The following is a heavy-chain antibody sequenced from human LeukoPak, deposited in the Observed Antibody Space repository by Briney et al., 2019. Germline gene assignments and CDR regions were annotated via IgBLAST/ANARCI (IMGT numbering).Heavy chain of an antibody. CDR2: VYHSGST. J-gene: IGHJ3*02. CDR3: ARSTVTTGDAFDI. CDR1: GGSISNYY. D-gene: IGHD4-17*01. Sequence: SETLSLTCTVSGGSISNYYWSWIRQPPGKEPEWIGYVYHSGSTNYNPSLKSRVTISVDTSKNQFSLKLSSVTAADTAVYYCARSTVTTGDAFDIWGQGTMVTVSS. V-gene: IGHV4-59*01.